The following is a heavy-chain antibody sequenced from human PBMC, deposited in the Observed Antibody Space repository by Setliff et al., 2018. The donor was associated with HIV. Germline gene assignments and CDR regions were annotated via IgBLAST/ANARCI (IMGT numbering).Heavy chain of an antibody. CDR1: GDPIFIGGYY. D-gene: IGHD3-10*01. Sequence: PSETLSLTCTVSGDPIFIGGYYWSWIRQHPGGGLEWIGYIYHTGKTYYNPSLQSRIIMSLDMSQNQFSLKLSSVTAADTAVYYCARGAPYGSGRHRWNYWGQGTLVTVSS. V-gene: IGHV4-31*02. CDR3: ARGAPYGSGRHRWNY. J-gene: IGHJ4*02. CDR2: IYHTGKT.